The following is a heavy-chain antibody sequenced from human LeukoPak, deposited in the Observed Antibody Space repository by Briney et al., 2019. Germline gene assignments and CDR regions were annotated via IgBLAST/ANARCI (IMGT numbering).Heavy chain of an antibody. CDR1: GGSFSGYY. J-gene: IGHJ5*02. V-gene: IGHV4-4*07. Sequence: PSETLSLTCAVYGGSFSGYYWSWIRQPAGKGLEWIGRIYTSGSTNYNPSLKSRVAMSVDTSKNQFSLKLSSVTAADTAVYYCARDGWDNWFDPWGQGTLVTVSS. D-gene: IGHD3-10*01. CDR2: IYTSGST. CDR3: ARDGWDNWFDP.